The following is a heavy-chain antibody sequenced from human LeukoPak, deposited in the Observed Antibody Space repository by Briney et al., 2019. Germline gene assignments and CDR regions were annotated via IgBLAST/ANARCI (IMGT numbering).Heavy chain of an antibody. D-gene: IGHD2-21*01. J-gene: IGHJ4*02. CDR3: ARVWQDYSGVDY. CDR1: GFTFSSYA. Sequence: GGSLRLSCAASGFTFSSYAMSWVRQAPGKGLEWISYISTTGTTIHYADSVKGRFAISRDNAKSSLYLQMNSLRDEDTAVYYCARVWQDYSGVDYWGQGTLVTVSS. V-gene: IGHV3-48*02. CDR2: ISTTGTTI.